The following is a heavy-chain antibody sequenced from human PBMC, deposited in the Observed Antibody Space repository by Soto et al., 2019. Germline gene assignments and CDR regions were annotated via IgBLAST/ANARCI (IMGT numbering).Heavy chain of an antibody. CDR2: IYYSGST. CDR1: GGSISSSSYY. J-gene: IGHJ6*02. D-gene: IGHD2-15*01. V-gene: IGHV4-39*01. CDR3: ARRGYCSGGSCHLGYYYYGMDV. Sequence: PSETLSLTCTVSGGSISSSSYYWGWIRQPPGKGLEWIGSIYYSGSTYYNPSLKSRVTISVDTSKNQFSLKLSSVTAADTAVYYCARRGYCSGGSCHLGYYYYGMDVWGQGTTVTVSS.